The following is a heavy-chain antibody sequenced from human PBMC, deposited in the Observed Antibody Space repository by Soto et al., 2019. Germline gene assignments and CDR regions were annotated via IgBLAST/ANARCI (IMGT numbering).Heavy chain of an antibody. CDR2: IKQDGSEK. Sequence: GGSLRLSCAASGFTFSTYWMNWVRQAPGKGLEWVANIKQDGSEKHYVDSVKGRFAISRDNAKDSLFLQMNNLRAEDTAVYYCVRDWSTFWGMDVWGQGTTVTVSS. CDR1: GFTFSTYW. CDR3: VRDWSTFWGMDV. V-gene: IGHV3-7*01. J-gene: IGHJ6*02.